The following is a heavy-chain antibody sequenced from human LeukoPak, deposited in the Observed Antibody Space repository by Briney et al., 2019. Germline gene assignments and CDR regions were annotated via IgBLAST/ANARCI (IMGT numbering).Heavy chain of an antibody. J-gene: IGHJ4*02. V-gene: IGHV3-7*01. CDR1: GFTFTTYW. CDR2: INQDGSEK. CDR3: ARVAKYYYGSETYYFFEH. Sequence: GESLKIPCAASGFTFTTYWMTWVRQAPGKELEWVANINQDGSEKYFVDSVKGRFTISRGNAKNSLYLQMNSLRVEDTAVYYCARVAKYYYGSETYYFFEHWGQGTPVTASS. D-gene: IGHD3-10*01.